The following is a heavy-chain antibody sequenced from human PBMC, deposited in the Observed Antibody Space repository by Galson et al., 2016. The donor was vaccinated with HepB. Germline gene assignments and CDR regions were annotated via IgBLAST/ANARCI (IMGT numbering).Heavy chain of an antibody. J-gene: IGHJ4*02. V-gene: IGHV3-53*01. CDR3: ARDQATLPGDY. CDR2: VYTGGTT. D-gene: IGHD1-26*01. Sequence: SLRLSCAASEFMVSSLYTNWARQAPGKGLEWVSVVYTGGTTYYADSVKGLFAISRDNSKNTVYLQMTSLRAEDTAVYYCARDQATLPGDYWGQGTLVTVSS. CDR1: EFMVSSLY.